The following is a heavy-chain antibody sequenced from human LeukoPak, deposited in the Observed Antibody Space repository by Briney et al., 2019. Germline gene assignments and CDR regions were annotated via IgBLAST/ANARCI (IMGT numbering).Heavy chain of an antibody. CDR1: GYSISSGYY. Sequence: SETLSLTCAVSGYSISSGYYWSWIRQPPGKGLEWIGEINHSGSTNYNPSLKSRVTISVDTSKNQFSLKLSSVTAADTAVYYCARGTVVPAAIVRRDYYYYYMDVWGKGTTVTVSS. J-gene: IGHJ6*03. CDR2: INHSGST. D-gene: IGHD2-2*01. V-gene: IGHV4-34*01. CDR3: ARGTVVPAAIVRRDYYYYYMDV.